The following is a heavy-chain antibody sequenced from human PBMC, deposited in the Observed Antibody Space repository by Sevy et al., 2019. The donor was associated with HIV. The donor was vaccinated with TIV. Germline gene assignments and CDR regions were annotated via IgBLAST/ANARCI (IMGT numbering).Heavy chain of an antibody. Sequence: SETLSLTCTVSGDSINTYSWSWVRQPPGKGLQWIGDVTHSGSTNYNPSLKSRVIISLDTSRNQFSLKVTSVNAADTAVYYCARLRWDDLDVPGATPGCYFDSWGQGTLVTVSS. CDR3: ARLRWDDLDVPGATPGCYFDS. CDR1: GDSINTYS. D-gene: IGHD2-2*01. J-gene: IGHJ4*02. V-gene: IGHV4-59*08. CDR2: VTHSGST.